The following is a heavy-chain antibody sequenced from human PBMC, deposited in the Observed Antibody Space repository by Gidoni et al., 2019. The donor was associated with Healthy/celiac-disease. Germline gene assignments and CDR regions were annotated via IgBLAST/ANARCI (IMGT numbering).Heavy chain of an antibody. D-gene: IGHD3-9*01. CDR1: GFTFSSYG. Sequence: EVQLLESGGGLVQPGGSLRLSCASSGFTFSSYGMSWVRQAPGKGLEWVSAISGSGGSTYDADSVKGRFTISRDNSKNTLYLQMNSLRAEDTAVYYCAKGQKPYDILTGFDYWGQGTLVTVSS. V-gene: IGHV3-23*01. CDR2: ISGSGGST. J-gene: IGHJ4*02. CDR3: AKGQKPYDILTGFDY.